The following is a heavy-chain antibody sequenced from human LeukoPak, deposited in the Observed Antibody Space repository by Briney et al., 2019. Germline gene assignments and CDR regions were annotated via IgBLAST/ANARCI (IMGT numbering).Heavy chain of an antibody. V-gene: IGHV4-31*03. D-gene: IGHD3-10*01. CDR2: IHYSGRT. J-gene: IGHJ5*02. CDR1: GVAISHDGYF. Sequence: PSETLSLTCTAPGVAISHDGYFCSCIRQRPEENLERIGYIHYSGRTFSEPSLDSGVPTSVLPAHDLVALEPNSVTAAHPAVYYRARGAIEFSGWFDPWGQGTLVTVSS. CDR3: ARGAIEFSGWFDP.